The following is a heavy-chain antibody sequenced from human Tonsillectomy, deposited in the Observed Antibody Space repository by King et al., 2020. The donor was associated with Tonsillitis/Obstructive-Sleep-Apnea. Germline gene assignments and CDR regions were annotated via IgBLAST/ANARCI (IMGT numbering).Heavy chain of an antibody. CDR1: GFTFSSYG. CDR2: LWYDGSNK. J-gene: IGHJ4*02. V-gene: IGHV3-33*01. Sequence: VQLVESGGGVVQPGRSLRLSCAASGFTFSSYGMHWVRQAPGKGREWGAVLWYDGSNKYYADSVKGRFTISGDNSKNTLYLQMNSLRAEDTAVYYCARSLGYYYGSGILDYWGQGTLVTVSS. D-gene: IGHD3-10*01. CDR3: ARSLGYYYGSGILDY.